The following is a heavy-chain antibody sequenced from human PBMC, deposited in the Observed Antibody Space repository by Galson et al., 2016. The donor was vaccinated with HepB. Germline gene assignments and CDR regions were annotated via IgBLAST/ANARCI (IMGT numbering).Heavy chain of an antibody. Sequence: SLRLSCAASGFSFNIFSVSWVRQAPGKGLEWISYSDTTSTTTYYAESVRGRFTISRDNAKRLVHLQLNGLRVDDTAGYYCARDRGYWTGCNCYRFFDFWGQGIMVTVSS. V-gene: IGHV3-48*01. J-gene: IGHJ3*01. CDR3: ARDRGYWTGCNCYRFFDF. CDR2: SDTTSTTT. CDR1: GFSFNIFS. D-gene: IGHD2-15*01.